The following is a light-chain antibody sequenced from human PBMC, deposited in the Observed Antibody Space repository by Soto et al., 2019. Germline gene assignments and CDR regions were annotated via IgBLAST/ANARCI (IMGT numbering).Light chain of an antibody. CDR3: QQYNNFWT. CDR1: QSVSSN. J-gene: IGKJ1*01. Sequence: EIVMTQSPATLSVSPGERAALSCRASQSVSSNLAWYQQKPGQAPRLLIYGASTRATGIPARFSGSGSGKEFTLNISSLQSEEFAVYYCQQYNNFWTFGQGTKVEIK. CDR2: GAS. V-gene: IGKV3-15*01.